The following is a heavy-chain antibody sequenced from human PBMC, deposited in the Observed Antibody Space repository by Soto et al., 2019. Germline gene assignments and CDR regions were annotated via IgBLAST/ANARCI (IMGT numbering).Heavy chain of an antibody. V-gene: IGHV1-8*01. D-gene: IGHD1-1*01. CDR1: GYSFTSYD. CDR2: MNPNTGYT. CDR3: ARVPRGPTGY. J-gene: IGHJ4*02. Sequence: ASVKVSCKASGYSFTSYDINWVRQATGQGLEWMGYMNPNTGYTGYAQKFQGRVTMTTNTSISTAYMELSSLRSEDTAVYYCARVPRGPTGYWGQGTLVTVS.